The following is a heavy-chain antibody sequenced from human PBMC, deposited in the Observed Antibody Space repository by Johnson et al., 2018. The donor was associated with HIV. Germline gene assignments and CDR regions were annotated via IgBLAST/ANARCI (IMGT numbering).Heavy chain of an antibody. D-gene: IGHD6-6*01. Sequence: QVQLVESGGGVVQPGRSLRLSCAASGFTFSSYAMHWVRQAPGKGLEWVAVISYDGSNTYYADSVKVRFTISRDNSKNTLYLQMNSLRAEDTAVYYCARVGQKLVPVPRGAFDIWGQGTMVTVSS. CDR2: ISYDGSNT. J-gene: IGHJ3*02. CDR1: GFTFSSYA. V-gene: IGHV3-30*04. CDR3: ARVGQKLVPVPRGAFDI.